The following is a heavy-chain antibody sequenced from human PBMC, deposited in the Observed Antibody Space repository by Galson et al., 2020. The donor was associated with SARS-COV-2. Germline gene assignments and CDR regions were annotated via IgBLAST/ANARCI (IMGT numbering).Heavy chain of an antibody. CDR1: GVTFSNSV. V-gene: IGHV3-23*01. CDR3: AKHHNSEGGY. CDR2: ISETGTIA. Sequence: GGTLRLSCAAFGVTFSNSVLSWVRQAPGKGLEWVSTISETGTIARYADSLKGRFTISRDNSNNMLYLQMSSLRAEDTAIYYCAKHHNSEGGYWGQVTLVTVSS. J-gene: IGHJ4*02. D-gene: IGHD1-26*01.